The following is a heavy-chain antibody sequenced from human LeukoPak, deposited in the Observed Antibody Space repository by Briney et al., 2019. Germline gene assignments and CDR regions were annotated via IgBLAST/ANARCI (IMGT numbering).Heavy chain of an antibody. CDR1: GDSISNKNYF. CDR3: ASISGSYDF. J-gene: IGHJ4*02. Sequence: SETLSLTCSVSGDSISNKNYFWGWIRQPPGKGLEWIGTMYYTGSTYYNPSLRGRVTISIDTSKNQFSLKLSSVTAADTAVYYCASISGSYDFWGQGTLVTVSS. D-gene: IGHD1-26*01. CDR2: MYYTGST. V-gene: IGHV4-39*01.